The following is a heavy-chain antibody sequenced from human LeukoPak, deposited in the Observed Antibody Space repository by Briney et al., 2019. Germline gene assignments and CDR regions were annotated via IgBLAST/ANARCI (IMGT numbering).Heavy chain of an antibody. Sequence: PSETLSLTCTVSGGSISSHYWSSIRQPPGKGLEWIAYISDIGSINYNPSLKSRVTISLDTSKNQFSLKLSSVTAADTAVYYCAGHHPRNTVDFWGQGTLVTVSS. J-gene: IGHJ4*02. V-gene: IGHV4-59*08. CDR2: ISDIGSI. CDR1: GGSISSHY. D-gene: IGHD2/OR15-2a*01. CDR3: AGHHPRNTVDF.